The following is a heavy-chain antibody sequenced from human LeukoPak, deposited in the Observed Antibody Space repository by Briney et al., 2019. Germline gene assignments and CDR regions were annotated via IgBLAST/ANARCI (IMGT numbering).Heavy chain of an antibody. V-gene: IGHV4-39*07. Sequence: SETLSLTCPVSGGSISSSSYYWGWIRQPPGQGLEWIGSIYYSGSTYYNPSLKSRVTMSVDTSKNQFSLKLSSVTAADTAVYYCARTPWVVPAAMRAGWFDPWGQGTLVTVSS. J-gene: IGHJ5*02. CDR2: IYYSGST. CDR1: GGSISSSSYY. CDR3: ARTPWVVPAAMRAGWFDP. D-gene: IGHD2-2*01.